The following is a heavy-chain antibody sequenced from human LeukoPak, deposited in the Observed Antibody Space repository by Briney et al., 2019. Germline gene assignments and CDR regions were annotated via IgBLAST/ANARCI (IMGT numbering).Heavy chain of an antibody. Sequence: APVKVSCKASGYTFTSYDINWVRQATGQGLEWMGWMNPNSGNTGYAQKFQGRVTMTRNTSISTAYMELSSLRSEDTAVYYCARGAEQQLVRHAPPSYGMDVWGQGTTVTVSS. V-gene: IGHV1-8*01. J-gene: IGHJ6*02. CDR3: ARGAEQQLVRHAPPSYGMDV. CDR1: GYTFTSYD. CDR2: MNPNSGNT. D-gene: IGHD6-13*01.